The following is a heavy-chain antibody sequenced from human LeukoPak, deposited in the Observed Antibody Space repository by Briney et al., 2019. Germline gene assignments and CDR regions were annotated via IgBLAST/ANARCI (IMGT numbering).Heavy chain of an antibody. CDR3: AKSGDYSPSGWFEP. V-gene: IGHV3-23*01. J-gene: IGHJ5*02. CDR2: ISGSGGST. D-gene: IGHD2-21*01. CDR1: GFTFSNYV. Sequence: PGGSLRLSCAASGFTFSNYVMSWVRQAPGKRLEWVSAISGSGGSTYYADSVKGRFTIFRDNSKNTLYLQMNSLRAEDTAVYYCAKSGDYSPSGWFEPWGQGTLVTVSS.